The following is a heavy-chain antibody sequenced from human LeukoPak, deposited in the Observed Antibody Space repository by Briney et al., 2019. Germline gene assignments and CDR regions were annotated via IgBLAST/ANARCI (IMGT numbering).Heavy chain of an antibody. CDR2: PNHSGST. J-gene: IGHJ4*02. V-gene: IGHV4-34*01. CDR3: ARRKGTSGWSWGSPYYFDY. Sequence: SETLSFTAAVYSGTFSGYYWSRNRPPPGKGPEWIREPNHSGSTNCSPSLKSRVTISVDTSKNQFSLKLSSVTAADTAVYYCARRKGTSGWSWGSPYYFDYWGQGTLVTVSS. CDR1: SGTFSGYY. D-gene: IGHD6-19*01.